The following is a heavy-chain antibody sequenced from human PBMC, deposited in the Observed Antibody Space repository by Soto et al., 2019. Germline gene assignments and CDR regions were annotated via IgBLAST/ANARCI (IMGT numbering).Heavy chain of an antibody. CDR3: AKAGVPDDDY. J-gene: IGHJ4*02. CDR1: GFTFSSDA. V-gene: IGHV3-23*01. CDR2: SSGSGGST. Sequence: PGGSLRLSCAASGFTFSSDAMSWVRQAPGKGLEWVSASSGSGGSTYYADSVKGRFTISRDNSKNTLYLQMNSLRAEDTAVYYCAKAGVPDDDYWGQGTMVTVYS. D-gene: IGHD2-2*01.